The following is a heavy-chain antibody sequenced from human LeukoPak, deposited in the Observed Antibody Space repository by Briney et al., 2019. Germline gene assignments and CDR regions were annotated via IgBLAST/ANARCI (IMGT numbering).Heavy chain of an antibody. CDR2: IYYSGST. CDR3: ARRNGDYEGYYYYGMDV. V-gene: IGHV4-59*08. Sequence: PSETLSLTCTVSGGSISSYYWSWIRQPPGKGLEWIGYIYYSGSTNYNPSLKSRVTISVDTSKNQFSLKLSSVTAADTAVYYCARRNGDYEGYYYYGMDVWGQGTTVTVSS. CDR1: GGSISSYY. J-gene: IGHJ6*02. D-gene: IGHD4-17*01.